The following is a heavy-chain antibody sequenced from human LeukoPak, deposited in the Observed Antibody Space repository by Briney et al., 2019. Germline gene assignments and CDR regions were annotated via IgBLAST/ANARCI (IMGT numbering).Heavy chain of an antibody. J-gene: IGHJ4*02. CDR1: GNTLTEFA. CDR2: FDPEAAET. Sequence: ASVKVSCKVSGNTLTEFALHWVRQAPGKGLEWMGGFDPEAAETIYAESFQGRVAMTEDTSTDTGYMELSSLRSDDTAAYYCTTSRYNFWSGSTYWGQGTLVTVSS. D-gene: IGHD3-3*01. CDR3: TTSRYNFWSGSTY. V-gene: IGHV1-24*01.